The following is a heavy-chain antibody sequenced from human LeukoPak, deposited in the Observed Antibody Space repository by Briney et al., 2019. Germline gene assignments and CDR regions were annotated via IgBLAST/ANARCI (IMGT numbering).Heavy chain of an antibody. CDR2: IYRSGST. CDR3: ARRGYYDFWSGYPQPCDY. Sequence: PSETLSLTCAVSGYSISSGYYWGWIRQPPGKGLEWIGSIYRSGSTYYNPSLKSRVTISVDTSKNQFSLKLSSVTAADTAVYYCARRGYYDFWSGYPQPCDYWGQGTLVTVSS. D-gene: IGHD3-3*01. J-gene: IGHJ4*02. CDR1: GYSISSGYY. V-gene: IGHV4-38-2*01.